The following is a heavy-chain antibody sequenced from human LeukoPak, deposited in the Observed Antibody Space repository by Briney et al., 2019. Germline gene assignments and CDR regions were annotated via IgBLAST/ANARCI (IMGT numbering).Heavy chain of an antibody. CDR2: ISGSGGST. Sequence: PGGSLRLSCAASGFTFSSYAMSWVRQAPGKGLEWVSAISGSGGSTYYADSVKGRFTISRDNSKNTLYLQMNSLRAEDTAVYYCAKDPERGGYSSITTDGGYWGQGTLVTVSS. D-gene: IGHD6-13*01. CDR3: AKDPERGGYSSITTDGGY. CDR1: GFTFSSYA. J-gene: IGHJ4*02. V-gene: IGHV3-23*01.